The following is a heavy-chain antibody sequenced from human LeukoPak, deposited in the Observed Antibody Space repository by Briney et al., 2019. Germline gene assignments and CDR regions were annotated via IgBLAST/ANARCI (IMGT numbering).Heavy chain of an antibody. Sequence: PGGSLRLSCAASGFTFSSYAMSWVRQAPGKGLEWVSAISGSSGCTYYADSVKGRFTISRDNSKNTLYLQMNSLRAEDTAVYYCAKVPVAGLENWGQGTLVTVSS. D-gene: IGHD4-23*01. V-gene: IGHV3-23*01. CDR3: AKVPVAGLEN. CDR2: ISGSSGCT. CDR1: GFTFSSYA. J-gene: IGHJ4*02.